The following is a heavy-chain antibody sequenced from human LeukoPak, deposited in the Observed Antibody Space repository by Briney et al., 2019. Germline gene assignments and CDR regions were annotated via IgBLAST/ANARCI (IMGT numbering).Heavy chain of an antibody. V-gene: IGHV3-23*01. D-gene: IGHD3-10*01. Sequence: GGTLRLSCVASGFTFSSYGMSWVRQAPGKGLEWVSVISGSGSSTYYADSVKGRFTISRDNSKNTLYLQMNSLRAEDTAAYYCAKADGFGNYYYNYYMDVWGKGITVTVSS. J-gene: IGHJ6*03. CDR2: ISGSGSST. CDR3: AKADGFGNYYYNYYMDV. CDR1: GFTFSSYG.